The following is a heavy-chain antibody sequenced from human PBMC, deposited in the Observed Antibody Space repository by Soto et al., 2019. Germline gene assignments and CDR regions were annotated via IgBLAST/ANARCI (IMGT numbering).Heavy chain of an antibody. J-gene: IGHJ4*02. V-gene: IGHV3-30*18. D-gene: IGHD1-26*01. CDR1: GFTFSSHN. CDR2: MSYDGTDK. Sequence: QVELVESGGGVVQPGTSLRLACAATGFTFSSHNMHWVRQAPGKGLQWVAVMSYDGTDKYYADSVKGRFTISRDNSKNTLHLQMKSLRVEDTAVYYCAKDMGRMDLPDYWGQGTLVTVSS. CDR3: AKDMGRMDLPDY.